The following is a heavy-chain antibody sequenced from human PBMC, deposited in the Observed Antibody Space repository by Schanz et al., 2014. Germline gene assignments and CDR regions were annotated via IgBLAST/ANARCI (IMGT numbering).Heavy chain of an antibody. V-gene: IGHV4-39*01. Sequence: QLQLQESGPGLVKPSETLSLTCTVSGGSISGSSYHWGWTRQPPGKGPEWIGTISYSGSTYYNPSPKSRVTISVDTPKTHFPLKRSSVTAADTAIYYCARQERGIWGHNGMDVWGQGTTVTVSS. J-gene: IGHJ6*02. CDR2: ISYSGST. CDR1: GGSISGSSYH. D-gene: IGHD2-15*01. CDR3: ARQERGIWGHNGMDV.